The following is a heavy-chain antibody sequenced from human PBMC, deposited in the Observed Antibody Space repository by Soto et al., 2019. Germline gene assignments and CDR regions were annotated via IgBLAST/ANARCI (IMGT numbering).Heavy chain of an antibody. CDR3: ARDYEDYDILTGYPSY. J-gene: IGHJ4*02. CDR1: GFTFSSYG. Sequence: GSLRLSCAASGFTFSSYGMHWVRQAPGKGLEWVAVIWYDGSNKYYADSVKGRFTISRDNSKNTLYLQMNSLRAEDTAVYYCARDYEDYDILTGYPSYWGQGTLVTVSS. V-gene: IGHV3-33*01. CDR2: IWYDGSNK. D-gene: IGHD3-9*01.